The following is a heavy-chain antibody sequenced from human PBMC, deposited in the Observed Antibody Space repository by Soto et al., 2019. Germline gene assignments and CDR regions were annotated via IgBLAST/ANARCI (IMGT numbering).Heavy chain of an antibody. J-gene: IGHJ4*02. CDR1: CESIISSSYY. Sequence: SETLSLTCIVSCESIISSSYYWGWIRQPPGKGLEWIGSIYYSGRTYYNPSFKSRVTISIDTSKNQFSLKLSSVTATDTAVYYCARQRTTVVTQAYFDHWGQGALVTVSS. V-gene: IGHV4-39*01. CDR2: IYYSGRT. D-gene: IGHD2-21*02. CDR3: ARQRTTVVTQAYFDH.